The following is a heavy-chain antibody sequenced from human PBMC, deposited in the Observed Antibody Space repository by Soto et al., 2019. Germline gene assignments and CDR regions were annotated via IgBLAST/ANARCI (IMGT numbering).Heavy chain of an antibody. Sequence: SVKVSCKASGGTFSSYAISWVRQAPGQGLEWMGGIIPIFGTANYAQKFQGRVTSTADESTSTAYMELSSLRSEDTAVYYCARDLRGEPVAVWFGGLDTWGQGTLVTVSS. CDR1: GGTFSSYA. D-gene: IGHD3-10*01. CDR3: ARDLRGEPVAVWFGGLDT. J-gene: IGHJ5*02. V-gene: IGHV1-69*13. CDR2: IIPIFGTA.